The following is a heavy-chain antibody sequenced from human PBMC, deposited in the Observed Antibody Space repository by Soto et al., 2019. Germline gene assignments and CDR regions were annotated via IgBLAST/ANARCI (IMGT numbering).Heavy chain of an antibody. Sequence: QITLKESGPALVKPTQTLTLTCTFSGFSLSTSGEAVGWIRQPPGEALEWLALIYWDDDNRYNPTLKTRLTITKDPSKTQVVRTLTNMDPVDTATYYCAHYVSASPAGWFDPWGQGILVTVSS. CDR1: GFSLSTSGEA. J-gene: IGHJ5*02. D-gene: IGHD3-10*01. CDR3: AHYVSASPAGWFDP. V-gene: IGHV2-5*02. CDR2: IYWDDDN.